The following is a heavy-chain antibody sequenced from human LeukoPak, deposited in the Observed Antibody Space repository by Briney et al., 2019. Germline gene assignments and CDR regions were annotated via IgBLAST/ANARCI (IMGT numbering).Heavy chain of an antibody. J-gene: IGHJ4*02. Sequence: GGSLRLSCSASGFTFSSYAMHWVRQAPGKGLEYVSAISSNGGSTYYADSVKGRFTISRDNSKNTLYLQMSSLRAEDTAVYYCVKGYWGSMVGYWGQRTLVTVSS. D-gene: IGHD3-16*01. V-gene: IGHV3-64D*09. CDR3: VKGYWGSMVGY. CDR1: GFTFSSYA. CDR2: ISSNGGST.